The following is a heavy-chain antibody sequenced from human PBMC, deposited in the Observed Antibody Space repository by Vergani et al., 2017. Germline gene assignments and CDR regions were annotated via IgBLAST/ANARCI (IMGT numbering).Heavy chain of an antibody. CDR3: ARVIYYYDSSGYYDY. Sequence: EVQLVESGGGLVQPGRSLRLSCTASGFTFDDYGMSWVRQAPGKGLEWVSGINWNGGSTGYADSVKGRFTISRDNAKNSLYLQMNSLRAEDTALYHCARVIYYYDSSGYYDYWGQGTLVTVSS. V-gene: IGHV3-20*01. J-gene: IGHJ4*02. CDR2: INWNGGST. D-gene: IGHD3-22*01. CDR1: GFTFDDYG.